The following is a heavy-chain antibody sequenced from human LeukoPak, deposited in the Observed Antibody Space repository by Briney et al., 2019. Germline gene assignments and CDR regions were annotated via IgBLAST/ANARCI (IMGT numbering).Heavy chain of an antibody. CDR1: GYTFTDYY. V-gene: IGHV1-2*02. CDR2: INPNSGGT. Sequence: ASVKVSCKTSGYTFTDYYIHWVRQAPGQGLEWMGWINPNSGGTKYAQKFQGRVTMTRDTSISTAYMELSRLRSDDTAVHYCARVLQDDYVWGTYRPFDYWGQGTLVTVSS. D-gene: IGHD3-16*02. CDR3: ARVLQDDYVWGTYRPFDY. J-gene: IGHJ4*02.